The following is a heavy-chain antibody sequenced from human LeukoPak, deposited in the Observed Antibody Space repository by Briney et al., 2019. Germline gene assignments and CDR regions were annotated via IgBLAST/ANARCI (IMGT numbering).Heavy chain of an antibody. CDR1: GFTFSSYA. J-gene: IGHJ4*02. CDR2: ISGSGGST. D-gene: IGHD5-12*01. V-gene: IGHV3-23*01. CDR3: AKDHYGGYELGYFDY. Sequence: GGSLRLSCAASGFTFSSYAMSWVRQAPGKGLEWVSAISGSGGSTYYADSVKGRFTISRDNSKNTLYLQMNSPRAEDTAVYYCAKDHYGGYELGYFDYWGQGTLVTVSS.